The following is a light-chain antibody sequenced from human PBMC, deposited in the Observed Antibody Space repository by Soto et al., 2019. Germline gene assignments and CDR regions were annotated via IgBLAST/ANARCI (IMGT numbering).Light chain of an antibody. CDR3: CSYAGTVAYV. J-gene: IGLJ1*01. CDR2: EVS. CDR1: GSDVGAYNL. V-gene: IGLV2-23*02. Sequence: QSALTHPASVSGVARQSITISCAGTGSDVGAYNLVSWYQQHPGKAPKLIICEVSTRPSGISNRFSGSKSGDTASLTISGLQAEDEADYFCCSYAGTVAYVFGTGTKVTVL.